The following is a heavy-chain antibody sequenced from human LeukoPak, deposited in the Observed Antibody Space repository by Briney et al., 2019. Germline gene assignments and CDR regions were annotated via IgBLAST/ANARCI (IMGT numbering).Heavy chain of an antibody. V-gene: IGHV3-23*01. J-gene: IGHJ4*02. Sequence: GGSLSLSCAASGFTFSSYAMSWVRQAPGKGLEWVSAISGSGGSTYYADSVKGRFTIARDNSKNTLYLQMNRLRAEDTAVYYCAKLYDDSSGIGFDYWGQGTLVTVSS. CDR3: AKLYDDSSGIGFDY. CDR1: GFTFSSYA. CDR2: ISGSGGST. D-gene: IGHD3-22*01.